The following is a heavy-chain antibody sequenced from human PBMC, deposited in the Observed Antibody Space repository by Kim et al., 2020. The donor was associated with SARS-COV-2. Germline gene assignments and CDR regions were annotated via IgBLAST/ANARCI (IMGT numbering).Heavy chain of an antibody. CDR3: ARGAQQLVDY. D-gene: IGHD6-13*01. Sequence: SETLSLTCAVYGGSFSGYYWSWIRQPPGKGLEWIGEINHSGSTNYNPSLKSRVTISVDTSKNQFSLKLSSVTAADTAVYYCARGAQQLVDYWGQGTLVTVSS. CDR1: GGSFSGYY. CDR2: INHSGST. J-gene: IGHJ4*02. V-gene: IGHV4-34*01.